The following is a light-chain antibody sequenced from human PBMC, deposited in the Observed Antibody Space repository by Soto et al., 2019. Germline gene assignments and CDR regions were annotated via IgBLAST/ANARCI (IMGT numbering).Light chain of an antibody. V-gene: IGKV3-20*01. CDR3: QQYCTTPVT. J-gene: IGKJ1*01. CDR1: QSVSSTY. Sequence: EIVLTQSPGTLSLSTGDRATLSCRASQSVSSTYVAWYQQKPGQAPRLLIFDASSMATGIPDRFSGSGSGTDFTLTISRLEPEDFAVYYCQQYCTTPVTFGQGTKVEIK. CDR2: DAS.